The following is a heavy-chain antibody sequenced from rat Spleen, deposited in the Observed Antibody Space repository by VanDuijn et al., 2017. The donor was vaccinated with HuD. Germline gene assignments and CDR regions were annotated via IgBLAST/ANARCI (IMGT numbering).Heavy chain of an antibody. CDR2: IWSEGIT. CDR1: GFSLTGNN. D-gene: IGHD1-11*01. V-gene: IGHV2-1*01. CDR3: GRAATEGLDY. J-gene: IGHJ2*01. Sequence: QVQLRESGPGLVQPSQTLSLTCSVSGFSLTGNNIYWVRQPPGKGLEWMGVIWSEGITDYNSAIKSRLSISRDTSKSQVFLKMNSLQTDDTAIYYCGRAATEGLDYWGQGVMVTVSS.